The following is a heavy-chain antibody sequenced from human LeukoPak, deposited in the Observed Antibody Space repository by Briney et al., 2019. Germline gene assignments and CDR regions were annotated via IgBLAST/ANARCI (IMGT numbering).Heavy chain of an antibody. Sequence: PGGSLRLSCLASGFTVSSTYMSWVRQAPGKGLEWGSVTYSGGSTYYADSVKGRCTISRDNSKNTLYLQMNSLRGEDTAVYYCASGIRAFDNWGQGTLVTVSA. CDR2: TYSGGST. D-gene: IGHD1-26*01. J-gene: IGHJ4*02. V-gene: IGHV3-66*01. CDR3: ASGIRAFDN. CDR1: GFTVSSTY.